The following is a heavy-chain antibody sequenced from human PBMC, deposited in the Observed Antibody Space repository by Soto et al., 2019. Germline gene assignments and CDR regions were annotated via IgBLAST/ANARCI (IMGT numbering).Heavy chain of an antibody. CDR1: GYTFTSYG. CDR3: ARSLALIVVVPDNWFDP. J-gene: IGHJ5*02. CDR2: ISAYNGNT. V-gene: IGHV1-18*01. D-gene: IGHD2-2*01. Sequence: ASVKVSCKASGYTFTSYGISWVRQAPGQGLERMGWISAYNGNTNYAQKLQGRVTMTTDTSTSTAYMELRSLRSDDTAVYYCARSLALIVVVPDNWFDPWGQGTLVTVSS.